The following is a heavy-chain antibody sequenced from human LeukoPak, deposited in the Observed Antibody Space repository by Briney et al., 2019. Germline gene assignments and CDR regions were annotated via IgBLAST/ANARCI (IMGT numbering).Heavy chain of an antibody. D-gene: IGHD3-10*01. V-gene: IGHV4-59*01. J-gene: IGHJ4*02. CDR2: IYYRVTS. Sequence: PSETLSLSCTVSGDSISTYYWSWIRQPPGKGLEWIGYIYYRVTSDYNPSLKSRVTMSVDMSTRQISLKLSSVTAADTAVYYYARAVGGDGSGSLWGPGTLVTVSS. CDR3: ARAVGGDGSGSL. CDR1: GDSISTYY.